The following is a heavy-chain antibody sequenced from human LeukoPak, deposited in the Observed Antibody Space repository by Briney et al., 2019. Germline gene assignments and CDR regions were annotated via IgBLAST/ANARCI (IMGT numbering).Heavy chain of an antibody. J-gene: IGHJ5*02. CDR2: IYPGDSDT. Sequence: GESLKISCKGSGYSFTNFWIGWVRQMPGKGLEWMGIIYPGDSDTRYSPSFQGQVTISADKSISTAYVQWSSLKASDTAMYYCARHAIAAPPAFGWFDPWGQGTLVTVSS. CDR1: GYSFTNFW. V-gene: IGHV5-51*01. D-gene: IGHD6-6*01. CDR3: ARHAIAAPPAFGWFDP.